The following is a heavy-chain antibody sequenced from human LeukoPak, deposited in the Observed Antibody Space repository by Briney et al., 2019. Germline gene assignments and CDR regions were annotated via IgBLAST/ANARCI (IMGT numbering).Heavy chain of an antibody. Sequence: GGSLRLSCAASGFTVSSNYMNWVRQAPGKGLEWVSVIYSGGSTYYADSVKGRFTISRDNSKNTLYLQMNSLRAEDTAVYYCAELGITMIGGVWGKGTTVTISS. J-gene: IGHJ6*04. D-gene: IGHD3-10*02. CDR2: IYSGGST. V-gene: IGHV3-66*01. CDR1: GFTVSSNY. CDR3: AELGITMIGGV.